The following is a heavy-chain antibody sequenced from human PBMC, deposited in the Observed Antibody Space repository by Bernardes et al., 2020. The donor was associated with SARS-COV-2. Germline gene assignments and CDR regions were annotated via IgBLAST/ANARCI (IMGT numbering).Heavy chain of an antibody. J-gene: IGHJ6*02. D-gene: IGHD5-18*01. V-gene: IGHV5-51*01. CDR2: IYPGDSDT. Sequence: GASLKLSCQGSGYSFSTHWIAWVRPMPGKGLEWMGLIYPGDSDTKYSPSFQGQVTISVAKSVNTAYLQWSNLKASDSAIYYCARLGADAAKVESYGLDVWGHGTTVTVSS. CDR1: GYSFSTHW. CDR3: ARLGADAAKVESYGLDV.